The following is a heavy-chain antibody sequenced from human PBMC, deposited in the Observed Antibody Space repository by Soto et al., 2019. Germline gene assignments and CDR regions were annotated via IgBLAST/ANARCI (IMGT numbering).Heavy chain of an antibody. CDR2: IYHGGTT. V-gene: IGHV4-31*11. Sequence: SETLSLTCAVSGGSIDSAGSYWSWIRQIPGRGLEWIGHIYHGGTTDYNPSLKSRITMSVDTSKNQFSLELNSVTAVDTAVYYCARYCSGGTCYDRIDYWGQGTLVTVSS. J-gene: IGHJ4*02. CDR1: GGSIDSAGSY. CDR3: ARYCSGGTCYDRIDY. D-gene: IGHD2-15*01.